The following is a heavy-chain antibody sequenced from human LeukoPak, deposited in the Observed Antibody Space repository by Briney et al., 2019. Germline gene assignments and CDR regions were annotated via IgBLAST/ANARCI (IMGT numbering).Heavy chain of an antibody. CDR3: ARMAYDILTGYFQPNWFDP. D-gene: IGHD3-9*01. CDR1: GYTFTNYG. CDR2: ISGYNGNT. V-gene: IGHV1-18*01. Sequence: ASVTVSCTASGYTFTNYGISWVRQAPGQGLEWMGWISGYNGNTKNVQKFRGRVTMTTDTSTSTAYMELRSLRSDDTAVYYCARMAYDILTGYFQPNWFDPWGQGTLVTVSS. J-gene: IGHJ5*02.